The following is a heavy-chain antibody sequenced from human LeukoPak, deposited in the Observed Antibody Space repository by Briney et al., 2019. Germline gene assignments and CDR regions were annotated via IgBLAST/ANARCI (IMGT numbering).Heavy chain of an antibody. V-gene: IGHV4-61*02. CDR3: ARGPSGYHNT. J-gene: IGHJ4*02. CDR1: GASISSGSYY. Sequence: SQTLSLTCTVSGASISSGSYYWSWIRQPAGKGLEWIGRFYTSGSITYNPSLKSRVTISVDTSRNQFSLKLNSVTAADTAVYYCARGPSGYHNTGGQGTLVTVSS. CDR2: FYTSGSI. D-gene: IGHD5-12*01.